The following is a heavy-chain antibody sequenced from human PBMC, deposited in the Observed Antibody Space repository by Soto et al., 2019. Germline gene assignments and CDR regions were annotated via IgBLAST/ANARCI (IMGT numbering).Heavy chain of an antibody. CDR2: IYYSGST. V-gene: IGHV4-59*08. J-gene: IGHJ4*02. Sequence: QVQLQESGPGLVKPSETLSLTCTVSGGSISSYYWSWIRQPPGKGLEWIGYIYYSGSTNYNPSLKSRVTISVDTSKNQFSLKLSSVTAADTAVYYCARHSVCRKLRWGLDYWGQGTLVTVSS. D-gene: IGHD7-27*01. CDR1: GGSISSYY. CDR3: ARHSVCRKLRWGLDY.